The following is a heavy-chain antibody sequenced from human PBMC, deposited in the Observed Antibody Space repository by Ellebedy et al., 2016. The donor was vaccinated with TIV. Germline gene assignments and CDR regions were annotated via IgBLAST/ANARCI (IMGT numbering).Heavy chain of an antibody. CDR1: GFTFNYYW. D-gene: IGHD4-23*01. V-gene: IGHV3-74*01. Sequence: GGSLRLSCAASGFTFNYYWMHWVRQAPGKGLVWVSRIKGDGSDTRYTDSVEGRFTISRDNAKNTVYLQMNDVRAEDTAVYYCARVGGAYYFDYWGQGTPVTVS. CDR2: IKGDGSDT. J-gene: IGHJ4*02. CDR3: ARVGGAYYFDY.